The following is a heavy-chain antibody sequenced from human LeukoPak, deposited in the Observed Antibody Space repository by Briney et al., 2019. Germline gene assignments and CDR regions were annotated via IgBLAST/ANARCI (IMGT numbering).Heavy chain of an antibody. CDR1: GGSISSSSYY. V-gene: IGHV4-39*01. CDR2: IYYSGST. D-gene: IGHD3-22*01. Sequence: SETLPLTCTVSGGSISSSSYYWGWIRQPPGKGLEWIGSIYYSGSTYYNPSLKSRVTISVDTSKNQFSLKLSSVTAADTAVYYCAWLNEDYWGQGTLVTVSS. J-gene: IGHJ4*02. CDR3: AWLNEDY.